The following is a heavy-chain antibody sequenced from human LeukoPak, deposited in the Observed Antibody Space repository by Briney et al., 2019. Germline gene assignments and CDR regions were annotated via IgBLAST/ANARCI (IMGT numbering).Heavy chain of an antibody. Sequence: SETLSLTCAVYGGSFSGYYWSWIRQPPGKGLEWIGEINHSGSTNYNPSLKSRVTMSVDTSKNQFSLKLSSVTAADTAVYYCARRRQYYDSSGYHLPFDYWGQGTLVTVSS. CDR3: ARRRQYYDSSGYHLPFDY. J-gene: IGHJ4*02. D-gene: IGHD3-22*01. CDR1: GGSFSGYY. V-gene: IGHV4-34*01. CDR2: INHSGST.